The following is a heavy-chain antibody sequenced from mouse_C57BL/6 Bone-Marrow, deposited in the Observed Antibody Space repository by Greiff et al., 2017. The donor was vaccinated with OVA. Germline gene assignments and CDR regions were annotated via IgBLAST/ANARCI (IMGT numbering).Heavy chain of an antibody. D-gene: IGHD2-4*01. CDR1: GFTFSDYY. Sequence: DVMLVESGGGLVQPGGSLKLSCAASGFTFSDYYMYWVRQTPEKRLEWVAYISNGGGSTYYPDTVKGRFTISRDNAKNTLYLQMSRLKSEDTAMYYCAEYDYDVGFAYWGQGTLVTVSA. CDR3: AEYDYDVGFAY. V-gene: IGHV5-12*01. J-gene: IGHJ3*01. CDR2: ISNGGGST.